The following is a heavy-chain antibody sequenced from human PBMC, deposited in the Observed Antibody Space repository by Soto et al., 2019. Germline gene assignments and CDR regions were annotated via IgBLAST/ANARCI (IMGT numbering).Heavy chain of an antibody. CDR3: TTVFGY. CDR1: GFTFTNYW. Sequence: EVQLVQSGGGSVQPGGSLRLSCAASGFTFTNYWMHWVRQVPGKGLVWVSRIDGVGTGTSYSDSVRGRFTISRDNAENTLYLQMNSLRAEDTAVYYCTTVFGYWGQGNPVTVSS. CDR2: IDGVGTGT. J-gene: IGHJ1*01. V-gene: IGHV3-74*01. D-gene: IGHD3-3*01.